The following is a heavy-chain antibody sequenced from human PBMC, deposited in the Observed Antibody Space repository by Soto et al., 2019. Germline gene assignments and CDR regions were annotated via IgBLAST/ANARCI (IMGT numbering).Heavy chain of an antibody. V-gene: IGHV3-30*18. Sequence: QVQLVESGGGVVQPERSLRLSCATSGFTFSDFGMHWVRQAPGRGLEWVAAISADGSDKYYVGSVQGRITISRDNTKNALYLQMSSLRTEDTAVYYCVKGTAVARQHFANWGQGTLVTVSS. D-gene: IGHD6-19*01. CDR1: GFTFSDFG. CDR3: VKGTAVARQHFAN. J-gene: IGHJ4*02. CDR2: ISADGSDK.